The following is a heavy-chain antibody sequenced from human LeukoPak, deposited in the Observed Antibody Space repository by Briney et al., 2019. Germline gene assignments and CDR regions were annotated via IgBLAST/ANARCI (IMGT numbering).Heavy chain of an antibody. CDR2: IYSGGST. V-gene: IGHV3-53*01. CDR3: ARSLGIVVVSIDY. CDR1: GFTVSSNY. D-gene: IGHD3-22*01. Sequence: GGSLRLSGAASGFTVSSNYMSWVRQAPGKGLEWVSVIYSGGSTYYADSVKGRFTISRDNSKNTLYLQMNSLRAEDTAVYYCARSLGIVVVSIDYWGQGTLVTVSS. J-gene: IGHJ4*02.